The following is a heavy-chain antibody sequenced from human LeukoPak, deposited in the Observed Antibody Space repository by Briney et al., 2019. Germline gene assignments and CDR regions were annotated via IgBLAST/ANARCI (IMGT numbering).Heavy chain of an antibody. CDR1: GFVFSNYA. J-gene: IGHJ4*02. CDR2: ISGFNT. D-gene: IGHD2-8*01. CDR3: AKDVCTSPRCLLYFDS. Sequence: PGGSLRLSCTTSGFVFSNYAMNWVLQAPGKGPEWVSGISGFNTYYADSVKGRFTIFRDNSKNVLYLQMDRLRAEDTAVYSCAKDVCTSPRCLLYFDSWGQGTLVTVSS. V-gene: IGHV3-23*01.